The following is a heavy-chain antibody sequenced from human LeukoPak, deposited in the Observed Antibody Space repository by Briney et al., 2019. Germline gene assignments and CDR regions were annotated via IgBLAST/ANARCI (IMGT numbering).Heavy chain of an antibody. CDR2: INHSGST. J-gene: IGHJ6*02. Sequence: SETLSLTCAVYGGSFSGYYWSWIRQPPGKGLEWIGEINHSGSTNYNPSLKSRVTISVDTSKNQFSLKLSSVTAADTAVYYCARADDFWSGSPLGMDVWGQGTTVTVSS. CDR3: ARADDFWSGSPLGMDV. V-gene: IGHV4-34*01. D-gene: IGHD3-3*01. CDR1: GGSFSGYY.